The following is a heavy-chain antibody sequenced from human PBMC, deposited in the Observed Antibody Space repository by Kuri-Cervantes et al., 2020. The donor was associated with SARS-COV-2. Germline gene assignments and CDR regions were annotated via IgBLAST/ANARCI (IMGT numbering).Heavy chain of an antibody. CDR2: ISSSGNTI. J-gene: IGHJ6*02. CDR1: GFTFSSYE. V-gene: IGHV3-48*03. Sequence: GESLKISCSASGFTFSSYEMNWVRQAPGKGLEWVSYISSSGNTIYYADSVKGRFTISRDNAKNSLYLQMNSLRAEDTAVYYCARDPPPPYCSGGSCRTDVWGQGTTVTVSS. CDR3: ARDPPPPYCSGGSCRTDV. D-gene: IGHD2-15*01.